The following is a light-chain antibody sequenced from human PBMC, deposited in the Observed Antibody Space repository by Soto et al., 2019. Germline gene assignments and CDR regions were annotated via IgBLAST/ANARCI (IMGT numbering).Light chain of an antibody. Sequence: DIVMTQSPDSLAVSLGERATINCKSSQSVLYSSKNKNYLAWYQQKPGQPPKLLIYWASTRASGVPDRFSGRGSGTDFTLTISSLQAEDVAVYYCQQYYSTPYTFGQGTKLEIK. CDR2: WAS. CDR1: QSVLYSSKNKNY. J-gene: IGKJ2*01. CDR3: QQYYSTPYT. V-gene: IGKV4-1*01.